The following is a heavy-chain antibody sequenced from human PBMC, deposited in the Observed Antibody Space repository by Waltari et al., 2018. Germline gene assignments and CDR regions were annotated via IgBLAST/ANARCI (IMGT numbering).Heavy chain of an antibody. V-gene: IGHV3-23*04. CDR3: AKSAAATIRFWYFDL. D-gene: IGHD6-13*01. J-gene: IGHJ2*01. CDR2: IVVSSVTI. Sequence: EVQLVESGGGLVQPGGSLRLSCAASGFTFSSYAMSWVRQSPGKGLGWVSSIVVSSVTIFDEESLKCRFTTSRDNSKNTLNLQMDSLRAEDTAIYYCAKSAAATIRFWYFDLWGRGTLVTVSS. CDR1: GFTFSSYA.